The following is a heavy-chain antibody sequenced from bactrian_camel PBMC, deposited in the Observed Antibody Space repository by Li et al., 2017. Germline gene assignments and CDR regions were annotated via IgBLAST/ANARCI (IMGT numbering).Heavy chain of an antibody. J-gene: IGHJ6*01. D-gene: IGHD7*01. Sequence: HVQLVESGGGSVQAGGSLSLSCTASGFTFDGPSMGWYRQAPGHECELVSRVTRDGSTTYAESVKGRFTISRDNAKNTVYLQMNSLKSEDTALFYCATGRNSGFRYWGQGTQVTVS. CDR3: ATGRNSGFRY. V-gene: IGHV3S55*01. CDR2: VTRDGST. CDR1: GFTFDGPS.